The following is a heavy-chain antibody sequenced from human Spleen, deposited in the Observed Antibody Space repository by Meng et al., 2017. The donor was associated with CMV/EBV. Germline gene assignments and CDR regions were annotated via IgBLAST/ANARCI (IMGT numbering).Heavy chain of an antibody. CDR1: GGYISSGAYY. CDR3: ARGGSSSVYFDF. V-gene: IGHV4-31*03. J-gene: IGHJ4*02. CDR2: IYYSGST. D-gene: IGHD6-13*01. Sequence: TVSGGYISSGAYYWSWLRQHPGKGLEWIGYIYYSGSTYFNPSLKSRITISVDTSKGQFYLTLSSVTAADTAVYYCARGGSSSVYFDFWGQGTLVTVSS.